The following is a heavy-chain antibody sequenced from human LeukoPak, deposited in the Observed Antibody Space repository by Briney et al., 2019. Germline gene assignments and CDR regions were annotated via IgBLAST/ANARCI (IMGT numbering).Heavy chain of an antibody. D-gene: IGHD1-26*01. V-gene: IGHV4-38-2*02. CDR2: IYHSGST. Sequence: SETLSLTCTVSGYSISSGYYWGWIRQPPGKGLEWIGSIYHSGSTYYNPSLKSRVTISVDTSKNQFSLKLSSVTAADTAVYYCARGSGSYNWFGPWGQGTLVTVSS. CDR3: ARGSGSYNWFGP. CDR1: GYSISSGYY. J-gene: IGHJ5*02.